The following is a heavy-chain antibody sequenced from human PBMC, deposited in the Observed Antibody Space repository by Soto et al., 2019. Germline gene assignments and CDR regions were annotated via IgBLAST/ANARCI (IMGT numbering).Heavy chain of an antibody. J-gene: IGHJ6*02. CDR3: AKDGVYYPNYYYYGMDV. Sequence: EVQLLESGGGLVQPGGSLRLSCAASGFTFSSYAMSWVRQAPGKGLEWVSAISGSGGSTYYADSVKGRFAISRDNSKNTLYLQMNGLRAEDTAVYYCAKDGVYYPNYYYYGMDVWGQDTTVTVSS. CDR2: ISGSGGST. CDR1: GFTFSSYA. V-gene: IGHV3-23*01. D-gene: IGHD3-22*01.